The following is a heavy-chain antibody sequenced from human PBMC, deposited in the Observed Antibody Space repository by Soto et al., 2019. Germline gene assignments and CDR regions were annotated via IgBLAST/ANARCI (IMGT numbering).Heavy chain of an antibody. CDR3: ARGTRYCSGGSCYSRYYYYGMDV. V-gene: IGHV3-33*08. CDR1: GFTFSSYG. J-gene: IGHJ6*02. D-gene: IGHD2-15*01. Sequence: GGSLRLSCAASGFTFSSYGMHWVRQAPGKXLEWVAVIWYDGSNKYYADSVKGRFTISRDNSKNTLYLQMNSLRAEDTAVYYCARGTRYCSGGSCYSRYYYYGMDVWGQGTTVTVSS. CDR2: IWYDGSNK.